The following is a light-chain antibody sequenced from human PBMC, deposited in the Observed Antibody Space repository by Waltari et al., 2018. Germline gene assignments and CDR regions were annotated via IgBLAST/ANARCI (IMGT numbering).Light chain of an antibody. CDR3: QQYNDWPQT. Sequence: EIVMTQSPATLSVSPGERATLSCRASQTVCSNLAWYQQKPGQAPRLLIYSASTRDTGIPSRFSGRGSGTEFTLTISSLQSEDFAVYYCQQYNDWPQTFGQGTKVEIK. V-gene: IGKV3-15*01. J-gene: IGKJ1*01. CDR2: SAS. CDR1: QTVCSN.